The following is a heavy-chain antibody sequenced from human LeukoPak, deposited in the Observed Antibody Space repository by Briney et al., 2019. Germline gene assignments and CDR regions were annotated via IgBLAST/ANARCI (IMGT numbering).Heavy chain of an antibody. CDR1: GGIFSSYA. J-gene: IGHJ5*02. V-gene: IGHV1-69*13. D-gene: IGHD2-2*01. CDR2: IIPIFGTA. Sequence: GASVKVSCKASGGIFSSYAISWVRQAPGQGLEWMGGIIPIFGTANYAQKFQGRVTITADESTSTAYMELSSLRSEDTAVYYCAREQVVCSSTSCYFNSYWFDPWGQGTLVTVSS. CDR3: AREQVVCSSTSCYFNSYWFDP.